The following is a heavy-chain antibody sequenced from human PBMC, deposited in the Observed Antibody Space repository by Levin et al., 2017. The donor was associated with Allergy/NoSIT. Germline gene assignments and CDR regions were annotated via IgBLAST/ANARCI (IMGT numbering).Heavy chain of an antibody. CDR1: GYTFTGYY. CDR3: ATEDSITGTTSS. J-gene: IGHJ4*02. V-gene: IGHV1-2*02. CDR2: INPNSGGT. D-gene: IGHD1-20*01. Sequence: ASVKVSCKASGYTFTGYYMHWVRQAPGQGLEWMGWINPNSGGTNYAQKFQGRVTMTRDTSISTAYMELSRLRSDDTAVYYCATEDSITGTTSSWGQGTLVTVSS.